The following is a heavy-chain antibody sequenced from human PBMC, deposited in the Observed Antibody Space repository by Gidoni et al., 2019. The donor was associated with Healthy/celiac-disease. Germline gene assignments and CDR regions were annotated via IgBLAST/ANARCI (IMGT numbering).Heavy chain of an antibody. D-gene: IGHD3-10*01. CDR2: TYYRSKWYN. J-gene: IGHJ5*02. CDR3: ARSVRGVIIGEMQAWFDP. V-gene: IGHV6-1*01. CDR1: GDSVSSNSAA. Sequence: QVQLQQSGPGLVKPSQTLSLTCAISGDSVSSNSAAWNWIRQSPSRGIEWLGRTYYRSKWYNDYAVSVKSRITINPDTSKNQFSLQLNSVTPEDTAVYYCARSVRGVIIGEMQAWFDPWGQGTLVTVSS.